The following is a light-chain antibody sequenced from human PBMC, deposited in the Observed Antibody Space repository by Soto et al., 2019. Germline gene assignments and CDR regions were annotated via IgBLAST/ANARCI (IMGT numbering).Light chain of an antibody. CDR3: QQRYNPPT. CDR2: DTS. CDR1: QSVSSF. Sequence: EIVLTQSPATLSLSPGERATLSCRASQSVSSFLGWYQQKPGQAPRLVIYDTSNRATGIPARFSGSGSGTEFTLTISSLEPEDFSVYYCQQRYNPPTFGGGTKVEIK. J-gene: IGKJ4*01. V-gene: IGKV3-11*01.